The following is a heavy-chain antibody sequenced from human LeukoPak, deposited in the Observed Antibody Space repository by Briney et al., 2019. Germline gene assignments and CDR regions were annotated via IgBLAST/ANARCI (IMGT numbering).Heavy chain of an antibody. J-gene: IGHJ4*02. CDR2: IYHSGST. Sequence: SETLSLTCTVSGYSISSGYYWGWIRQPPGKGLEWIGNIYHSGSTYYNPSLKSRVTMSVDTSKNQFSLKLRSVMAADTAVYYCARAYCVGDCTVLHIYFDNWGQGTLVTVSS. CDR1: GYSISSGYY. D-gene: IGHD2-21*02. V-gene: IGHV4-38-2*02. CDR3: ARAYCVGDCTVLHIYFDN.